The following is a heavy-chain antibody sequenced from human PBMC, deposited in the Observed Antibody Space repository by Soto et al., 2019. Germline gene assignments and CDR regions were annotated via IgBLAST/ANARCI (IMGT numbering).Heavy chain of an antibody. D-gene: IGHD3-22*01. V-gene: IGHV4-30-2*01. CDR1: GDSISSGGYS. CDR2: IYHSGST. CDR3: ARVGYYYDSSGYYDY. Sequence: PSETLSLTCAVSGDSISSGGYSWSWIRQPPGKGLEWIGYIYHSGSTYYNPSLKSRVTISVDRSKNQFSLKLSSVTAADTAVYYCARVGYYYDSSGYYDYWGQGTLVTVSS. J-gene: IGHJ4*02.